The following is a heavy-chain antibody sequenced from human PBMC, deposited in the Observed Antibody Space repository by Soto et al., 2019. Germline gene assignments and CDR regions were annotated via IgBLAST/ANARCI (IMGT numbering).Heavy chain of an antibody. Sequence: GGSLRLSCAASGFTFSSYEMNWVRQAPGKGLEWVSYISSSGSTIYYANSVKGRFTISRDNAKNSLYLQMNSLRAEDTAVYYCARDLVPFNSGSYFDYWGQGPLVTVSS. D-gene: IGHD1-26*01. J-gene: IGHJ4*02. V-gene: IGHV3-48*03. CDR3: ARDLVPFNSGSYFDY. CDR2: ISSSGSTI. CDR1: GFTFSSYE.